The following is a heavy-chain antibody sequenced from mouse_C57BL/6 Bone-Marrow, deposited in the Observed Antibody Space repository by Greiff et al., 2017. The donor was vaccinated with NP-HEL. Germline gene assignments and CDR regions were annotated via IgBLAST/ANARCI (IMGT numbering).Heavy chain of an antibody. CDR1: GFTFSDYY. V-gene: IGHV5-12*01. CDR2: ISNGGGST. CDR3: ARREGAMDY. J-gene: IGHJ4*01. Sequence: EVMLVESGGGLVQPGGSLKLSCAASGFTFSDYYMYWVRQTPEKRLEWVAYISNGGGSTYYPDTVKGRFTISRDNAKNTLYLQMSRLKSEDTAMYYCARREGAMDYWGQGTSVTVSS.